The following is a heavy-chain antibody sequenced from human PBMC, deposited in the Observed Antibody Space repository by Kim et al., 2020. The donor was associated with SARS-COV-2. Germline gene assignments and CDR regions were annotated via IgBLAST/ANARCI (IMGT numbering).Heavy chain of an antibody. D-gene: IGHD3-10*01. V-gene: IGHV4-34*01. CDR2: INHSGST. Sequence: SETLSLTCAVYGGSFSGYYWSWIRQPPGKGLEWIGEINHSGSTNYNPSLKSRVTISVDTSKNQFSLKLSSVTAADTAVYYCARGRDYYGSGSNYYYYMDVWGKGTTVTVSS. CDR1: GGSFSGYY. CDR3: ARGRDYYGSGSNYYYYMDV. J-gene: IGHJ6*03.